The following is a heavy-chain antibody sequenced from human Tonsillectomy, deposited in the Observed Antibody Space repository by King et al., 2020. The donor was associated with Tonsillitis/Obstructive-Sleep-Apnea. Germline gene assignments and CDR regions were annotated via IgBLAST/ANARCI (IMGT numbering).Heavy chain of an antibody. CDR1: GFTLSDHY. D-gene: IGHD1-26*01. J-gene: IGHJ5*02. Sequence: VQLVESGGGLVQPGGSLRLSCAASGFTLSDHYMDWVRQAPGKGLEWVGRTRNKANSYTTEYAASVKGRFTISRDDSKNSQYLQMNSLKTEDAAVYYCARGVGKEGPWGQGTLVTVSS. CDR3: ARGVGKEGP. CDR2: TRNKANSYTT. V-gene: IGHV3-72*01.